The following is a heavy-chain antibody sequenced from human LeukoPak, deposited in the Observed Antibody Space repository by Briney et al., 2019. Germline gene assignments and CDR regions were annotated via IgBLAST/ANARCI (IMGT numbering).Heavy chain of an antibody. CDR2: ISYDGSNK. V-gene: IGHV3-30-3*01. CDR3: ARGFYHRHRPSMATLLAHAFDI. D-gene: IGHD5-24*01. CDR1: GFTFSSYA. J-gene: IGHJ3*02. Sequence: LPGGSLRLSCAASGFTFSSYAMHWVRQAPGKGLEWVAVISYDGSNKYYADSVKGRFTISRDNSKNTLYLQMNSLRAEDTAVYYCARGFYHRHRPSMATLLAHAFDIWGQGTMVTVSS.